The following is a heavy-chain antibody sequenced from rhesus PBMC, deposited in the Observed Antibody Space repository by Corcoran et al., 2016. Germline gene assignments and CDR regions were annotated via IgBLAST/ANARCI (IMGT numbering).Heavy chain of an antibody. V-gene: IGHV4-65*02. CDR1: GGSISSSNW. CDR3: ARSYGSGYYYFDY. J-gene: IGHJ4*01. CDR2: ISGSSGST. Sequence: QVQLQESGPGLVKPSETLSLTCAVSGGSISSSNWWRWIRQPPGKGLEWIGYISGSSGSTYYNPSLKSRVTISKDTSKNQFSLKLSSVTAADTAVYYCARSYGSGYYYFDYWGQGVLVTVSS. D-gene: IGHD3-28*01.